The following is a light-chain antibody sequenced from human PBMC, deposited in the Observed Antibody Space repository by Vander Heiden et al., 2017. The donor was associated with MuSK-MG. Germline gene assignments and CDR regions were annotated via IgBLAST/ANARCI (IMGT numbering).Light chain of an antibody. CDR2: AAS. Sequence: DIVMRQFPAILSLSPGERATLSCRASQRITSDLDWYQHKPGPAPTLLIYAASTRATGIPARFSGSGSGTEFTLTITRLQSEDFAVYYCQQYNNGPPRTFGQGTRLEMK. V-gene: IGKV3-15*01. CDR3: QQYNNGPPRT. CDR1: QRITSD. J-gene: IGKJ5*01.